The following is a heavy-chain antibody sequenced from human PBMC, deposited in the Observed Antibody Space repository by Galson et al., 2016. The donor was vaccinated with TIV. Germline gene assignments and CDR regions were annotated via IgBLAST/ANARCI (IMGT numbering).Heavy chain of an antibody. D-gene: IGHD2-15*01. J-gene: IGHJ4*02. V-gene: IGHV3-7*01. Sequence: SLRLSCAASGFTFSDYWMTWVRLTPGKGLEWVANIKEDGREEYYGDSVTGRFTVSRDNARNSLFLQMTSLRADDTAIYYLAREKAVGPALLDFWGQGVPVTVSP. CDR1: GFTFSDYW. CDR3: AREKAVGPALLDF. CDR2: IKEDGREE.